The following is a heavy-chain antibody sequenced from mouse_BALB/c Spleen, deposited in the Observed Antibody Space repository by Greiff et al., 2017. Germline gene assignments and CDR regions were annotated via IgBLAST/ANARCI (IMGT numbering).Heavy chain of an antibody. J-gene: IGHJ4*01. CDR3: ARWGGYDAMDY. V-gene: IGHV5-6-5*01. CDR2: ISSGGST. CDR1: GFTFSSYA. Sequence: EVKLEESGGGLVKPGGSLKLSCAASGFTFSSYAMSWVRQTPEKRLEWVASISSGGSTYYPDSVKGRFTISRDNARNILYLQMSSLRSEDTAMYYCARWGGYDAMDYWGQGTSVTVSS.